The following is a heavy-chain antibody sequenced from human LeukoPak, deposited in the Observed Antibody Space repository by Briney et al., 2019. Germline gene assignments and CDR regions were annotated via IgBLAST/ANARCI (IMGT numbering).Heavy chain of an antibody. D-gene: IGHD3-3*01. J-gene: IGHJ6*02. Sequence: ASVKVSCKASGYTFTSYDINRVRQATGQGLERMGWMNTNSGNTDYAQKFQGRVTMTRITSISTDYMELSSLRSEGTAVYYCARGKCYDFWSGYCGSSYYYYYYGTDVWGRGTTVTVSS. CDR3: ARGKCYDFWSGYCGSSYYYYYYGTDV. V-gene: IGHV1-8*02. CDR1: GYTFTSYD. CDR2: MNTNSGNT.